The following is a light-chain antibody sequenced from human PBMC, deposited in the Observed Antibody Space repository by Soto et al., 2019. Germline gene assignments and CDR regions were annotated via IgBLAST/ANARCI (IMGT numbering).Light chain of an antibody. CDR2: ANS. V-gene: IGLV1-40*01. CDR3: QSYDSSLSGFVI. Sequence: QSVLTQPPSVSGAPGQRVTISCTGSSSNIGADYHVHWYQQLPGTAPKLLIYANSNRPSGVPDRFSGSKSGTSASLAITGLQAEDEADYYCQSYDSSLSGFVIFGGGTKLTVL. CDR1: SSNIGADYH. J-gene: IGLJ2*01.